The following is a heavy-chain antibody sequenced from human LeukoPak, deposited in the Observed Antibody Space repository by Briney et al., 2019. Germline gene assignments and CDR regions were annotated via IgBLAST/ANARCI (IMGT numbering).Heavy chain of an antibody. J-gene: IGHJ4*02. CDR1: GFTFSDYN. CDR3: ARDRPNCTGGSCYFEY. CDR2: ISSSSSAI. D-gene: IGHD2-15*01. V-gene: IGHV3-48*02. Sequence: GGSLRLSCAASGFTFSDYNMNRVRQAPGEGLEWLSSISSSSSAIYYADFVKGRFTISRDNAKNSLYLQMNSLRDDDTAAYYCARDRPNCTGGSCYFEYWGQGTLVTVSS.